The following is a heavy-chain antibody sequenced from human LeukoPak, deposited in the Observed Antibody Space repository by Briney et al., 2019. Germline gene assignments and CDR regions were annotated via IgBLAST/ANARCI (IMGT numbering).Heavy chain of an antibody. CDR1: GFTFSSYA. CDR2: LRGNGDT. J-gene: IGHJ4*02. D-gene: IGHD2/OR15-2a*01. V-gene: IGHV3-23*01. CDR3: AKDRRGDSTTEEA. Sequence: PGGSLRLSCAASGFTFSSYAMSWVREAPARGLEWVSSLRGNGDTFYADSVKGRFTISRDNSKNTLYLQMNSLRAEDTAVYYCAKDRRGDSTTEEAWGQGTLVTVSS.